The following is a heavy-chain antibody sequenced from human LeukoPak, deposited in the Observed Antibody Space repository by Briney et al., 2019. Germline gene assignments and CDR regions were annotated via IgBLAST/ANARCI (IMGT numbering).Heavy chain of an antibody. J-gene: IGHJ5*02. CDR1: GGSISSYY. V-gene: IGHV4-4*07. D-gene: IGHD3-10*01. Sequence: PETLSLTCTVSGGSISSYYWSWIRQPAGKGLEWIGRIYTSGSTNYNPSLKSRVTMSVDTSKNQFSLKLSSVTAADTAVYYCARAGLMVRGVTAAWFDPWGQGTLVTVSS. CDR3: ARAGLMVRGVTAAWFDP. CDR2: IYTSGST.